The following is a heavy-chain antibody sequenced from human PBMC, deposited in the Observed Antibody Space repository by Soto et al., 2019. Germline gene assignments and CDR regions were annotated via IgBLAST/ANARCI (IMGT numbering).Heavy chain of an antibody. CDR1: GFTFSSYG. CDR3: VKDGSSGWHYFYDMDV. CDR2: ISYDGGNK. V-gene: IGHV3-30*18. J-gene: IGHJ6*02. Sequence: GGSLRLSCAASGFTFSSYGMHWVRQAPGKGLEWVAVISYDGGNKYYADAVKGRFTISRDNSKNTLYLQMSSLRAEDTAVYYCVKDGSSGWHYFYDMDVWGQGTTVTVSS. D-gene: IGHD6-19*01.